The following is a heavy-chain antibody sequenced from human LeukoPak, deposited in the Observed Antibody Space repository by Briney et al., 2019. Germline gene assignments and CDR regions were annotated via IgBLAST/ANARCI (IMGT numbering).Heavy chain of an antibody. D-gene: IGHD6-13*01. CDR3: ARSLAAAGFDY. CDR1: GGSFSGYY. V-gene: IGHV4-34*01. J-gene: IGHJ4*02. Sequence: PSETLSLTCAVYGGSFSGYYWSWIRQPPGKGLEWIGEINHSGSTNYNPSLKSRVTISVDTSKNQFSLKLSSVTAADTAVYYCARSLAAAGFDYWGQGTLVTVSS. CDR2: INHSGST.